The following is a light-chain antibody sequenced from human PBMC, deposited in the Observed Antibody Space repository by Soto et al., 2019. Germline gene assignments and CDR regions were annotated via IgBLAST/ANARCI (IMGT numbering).Light chain of an antibody. CDR3: SSYTSSSTV. Sequence: QSVLRQPASVSGSPGQSITISCTGISSDVGGYNYVSWYQQHPGKATILMICEVSNRPSGVSNRFSGSKSGNTASLTISGLQAEDEADYYCSSYTSSSTVFGTGTKVAV. CDR1: SSDVGGYNY. CDR2: EVS. V-gene: IGLV2-14*01. J-gene: IGLJ1*01.